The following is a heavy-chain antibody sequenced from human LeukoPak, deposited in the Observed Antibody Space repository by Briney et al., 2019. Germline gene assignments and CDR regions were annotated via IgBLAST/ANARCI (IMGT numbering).Heavy chain of an antibody. V-gene: IGHV3-30-3*01. Sequence: QPGRSLRLSCAASGFTFSSYAMHWVRQAPGKGLEWVAVISYDGSNKYYADSVKGRFTISRDNSKNTLYLQMNSLRAEDTAVYYCAKDLAYDSSYARPNWFDPWGQGTLVTVSS. CDR3: AKDLAYDSSYARPNWFDP. CDR1: GFTFSSYA. J-gene: IGHJ5*02. CDR2: ISYDGSNK. D-gene: IGHD3-22*01.